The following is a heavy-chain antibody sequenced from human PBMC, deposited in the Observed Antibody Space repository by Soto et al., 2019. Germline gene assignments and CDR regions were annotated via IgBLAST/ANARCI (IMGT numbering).Heavy chain of an antibody. Sequence: MNLVESGGGVVQPGRSLRLSCAASGFNFIRKYMIWVRQAPGKGLEWVSILYSGGTTYYADSVKGRFTISRDTSENTLYLQMNSLRAEDTAVYYCARGLYDSGSFYFDFWGQGTLVTVSS. CDR3: ARGLYDSGSFYFDF. D-gene: IGHD3-10*01. J-gene: IGHJ4*02. CDR2: LYSGGTT. V-gene: IGHV3-53*01. CDR1: GFNFIRKY.